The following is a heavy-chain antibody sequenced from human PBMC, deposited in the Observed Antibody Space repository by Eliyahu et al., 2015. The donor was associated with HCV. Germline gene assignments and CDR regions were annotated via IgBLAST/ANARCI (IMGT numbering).Heavy chain of an antibody. CDR2: ISGSGGST. CDR3: AKTLGFSSTSSHYYYYGMDV. V-gene: IGHV3-23*01. CDR1: GFTFSSYA. J-gene: IGHJ6*02. Sequence: EVQLLESGGGLVQPGGSLRLSCAASGFTFSSYAMXWIRQAPGKGLEWVSAISGSGGSTYYADSVKGRFTISRDNSKNTLYLQMNSLRAEDTAVYYCAKTLGFSSTSSHYYYYGMDVWGQGTTVTVSS. D-gene: IGHD2-2*01.